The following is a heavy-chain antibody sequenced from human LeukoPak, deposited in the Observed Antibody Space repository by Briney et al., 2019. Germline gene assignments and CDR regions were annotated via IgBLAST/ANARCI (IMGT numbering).Heavy chain of an antibody. Sequence: ASVKVSCKASGYTFSSYGISWVRQAPGQGLEWMGWISTYNGNTNYAQKIQGRVTMTTDTSTSTAYMELRSLRSDDTAVYYCAREGAHCSSTSCQRAFDTWGQGTMVTVSS. D-gene: IGHD2-2*01. CDR3: AREGAHCSSTSCQRAFDT. CDR1: GYTFSSYG. V-gene: IGHV1-18*01. J-gene: IGHJ3*02. CDR2: ISTYNGNT.